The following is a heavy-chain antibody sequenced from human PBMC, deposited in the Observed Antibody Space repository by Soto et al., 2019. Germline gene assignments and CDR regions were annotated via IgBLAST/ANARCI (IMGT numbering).Heavy chain of an antibody. Sequence: ASVKVSCKASGYTFTGYYMHWVRQAPGQGLEWMGWINPNSGGTNYAQKFQGWVTMTRDTSISTAYMELSRLRSDDTAVYYCARDHREVVVAATPVNLAGGWSHWFDPWGQGTLVTVSS. CDR2: INPNSGGT. D-gene: IGHD2-15*01. V-gene: IGHV1-2*04. CDR3: ARDHREVVVAATPVNLAGGWSHWFDP. J-gene: IGHJ5*02. CDR1: GYTFTGYY.